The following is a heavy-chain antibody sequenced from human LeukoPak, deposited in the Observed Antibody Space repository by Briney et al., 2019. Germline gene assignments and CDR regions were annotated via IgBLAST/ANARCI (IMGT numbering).Heavy chain of an antibody. CDR1: GFTFSPYG. Sequence: GGSLRLSCAASGFTFSPYGMHRVRQAPGKGLEWVAVISYDGSNKYYADSVKGRFNISRDNSKNTLYLQMNSLRREDTAVYYCAKDRGHLFVVAAATPDHWGLGTLVTVSS. V-gene: IGHV3-30*18. CDR3: AKDRGHLFVVAAATPDH. CDR2: ISYDGSNK. D-gene: IGHD2-15*01. J-gene: IGHJ5*02.